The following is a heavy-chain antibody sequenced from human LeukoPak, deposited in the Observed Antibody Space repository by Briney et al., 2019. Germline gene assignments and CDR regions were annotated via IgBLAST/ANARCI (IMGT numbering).Heavy chain of an antibody. Sequence: PSETLSLTCAVYGGSFSGYYWSWIRQPPGKGLEWMGEINHSGSTNYNPSLKSRVTISVDTSKNQFSLKLSSVTAADTAVYYCASYPIAVAGTPTAEYFQHWGQGTLVTVSS. J-gene: IGHJ1*01. CDR3: ASYPIAVAGTPTAEYFQH. V-gene: IGHV4-34*01. D-gene: IGHD6-19*01. CDR1: GGSFSGYY. CDR2: INHSGST.